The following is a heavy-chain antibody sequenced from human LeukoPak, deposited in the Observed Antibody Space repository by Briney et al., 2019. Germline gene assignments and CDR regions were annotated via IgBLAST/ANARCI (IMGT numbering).Heavy chain of an antibody. V-gene: IGHV5-51*03. CDR3: ARERGGGAPLDY. CDR1: GHSFSSYW. D-gene: IGHD3-10*01. J-gene: IGHJ4*02. CDR2: IYPGDSDT. Sequence: GESLKISCKGSGHSFSSYWIAWVRQMPGKGLEWMGIIYPGDSDTRYSPSFQGQVTISVDKSISTAYLQWNSLKASDTAIYYCARERGGGAPLDYWGQGTLVTGSS.